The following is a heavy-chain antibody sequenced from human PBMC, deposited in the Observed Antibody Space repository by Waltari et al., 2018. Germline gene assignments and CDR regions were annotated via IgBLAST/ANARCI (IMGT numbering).Heavy chain of an antibody. V-gene: IGHV3-72*01. Sequence: EVQLVDSGGALVQPGGSLRLSCTASGAPFSAYFLNWVRQTPGKGLELGGRIRNKCDRYTTEYAASVKGRFTISRDDSKNSVYLQMNGLKTEDTGMYYCTAGPTRIGNSYAYFDYWGQGTLVTVTA. CDR3: TAGPTRIGNSYAYFDY. CDR1: GAPFSAYF. CDR2: IRNKCDRYTT. J-gene: IGHJ4*02. D-gene: IGHD3-10*01.